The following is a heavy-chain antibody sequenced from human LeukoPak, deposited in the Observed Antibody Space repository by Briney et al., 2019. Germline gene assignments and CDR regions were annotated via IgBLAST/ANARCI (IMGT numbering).Heavy chain of an antibody. V-gene: IGHV4-34*01. D-gene: IGHD5-18*01. CDR3: ARDEYSYGSRTHPYFFDY. J-gene: IGHJ4*02. CDR1: NGFDSYY. Sequence: SETLSLTCAVYNGFDSYYMTIVRQPPGKGLEWIGEINHSGSTNYNPSLKSRVTISVDTSKNQFSLKLSSVTAADTAVYYCARDEYSYGSRTHPYFFDYWGQGTLVTVSS. CDR2: INHSGST.